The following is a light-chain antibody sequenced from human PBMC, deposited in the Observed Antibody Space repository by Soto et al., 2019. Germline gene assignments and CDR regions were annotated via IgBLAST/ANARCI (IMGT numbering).Light chain of an antibody. J-gene: IGLJ2*01. CDR3: SSYTTNRTPV. CDR1: SGDVGRYDS. V-gene: IGLV2-14*01. Sequence: QTVLTQPASVSGSLGQSRTISCTGTSGDVGRYDSVSWYKHRPGKVPELIIFSDRFSGSKSGNTASLTISGLQAEDEADYYCSSYTTNRTPVFGGGTKVTVL.